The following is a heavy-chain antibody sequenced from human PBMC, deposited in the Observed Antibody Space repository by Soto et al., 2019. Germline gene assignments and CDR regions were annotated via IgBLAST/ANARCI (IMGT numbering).Heavy chain of an antibody. D-gene: IGHD2-2*01. Sequence: VLLQESGPGLVEPSQTLSLTCTVSGVSVTSGGFFWSWIRHHPAKGLEWIGYISYSGSAYYSPSLTRLVSIAADTSSNQFSLRLTSLTAADTAVYFCARLLCSGNSCSLGGGFDIWGQGTTVTVSS. CDR2: ISYSGSA. CDR3: ARLLCSGNSCSLGGGFDI. V-gene: IGHV4-31*01. J-gene: IGHJ3*02. CDR1: GVSVTSGGFF.